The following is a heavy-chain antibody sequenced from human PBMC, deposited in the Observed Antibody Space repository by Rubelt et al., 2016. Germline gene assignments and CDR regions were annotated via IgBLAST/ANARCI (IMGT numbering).Heavy chain of an antibody. CDR1: GGTFSSYA. CDR2: IIPIFGTA. D-gene: IGHD5-18*01. V-gene: IGHV1-69*01. CDR3: ARLSIFEDTAMVMSDY. J-gene: IGHJ4*02. Sequence: QVQLVQSGAEVKKPGSSVKVSCKASGGTFSSYAISWVRQAPGQGLEWMGGIIPIFGTANYAQKFQGRVTITADESTSTAYMELSSLSSEDTAVYYCARLSIFEDTAMVMSDYWGQGTLVTVSS.